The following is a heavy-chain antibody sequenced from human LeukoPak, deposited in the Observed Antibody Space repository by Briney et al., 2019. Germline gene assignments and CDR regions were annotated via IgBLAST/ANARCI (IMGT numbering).Heavy chain of an antibody. CDR1: GYTFTSYG. D-gene: IGHD1-26*01. CDR3: AKDGYSGTWYRAF. V-gene: IGHV1-18*01. J-gene: IGHJ4*02. CDR2: LATHNGYT. Sequence: ASVKVSCKASGYTFTSYGITWVRQAPGQGLEWMGWLATHNGYTNYAQKFQGRVTMTADTSTKTAYMELRSLRSDDTAVYYCAKDGYSGTWYRAFWGQGTLVTVSS.